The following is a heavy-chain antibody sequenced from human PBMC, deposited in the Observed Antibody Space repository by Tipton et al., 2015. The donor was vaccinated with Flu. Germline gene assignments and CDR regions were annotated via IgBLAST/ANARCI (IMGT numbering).Heavy chain of an antibody. CDR1: GFSFSTYE. CDR3: AKSGGFDS. CDR2: IDDRGSAI. Sequence: GSLRLSCAASGFSFSTYEMNWVRQAPGKGLEWVSYIDDRGSAIWYADSVKGRFTISRDNAKNSLYLQMNSLRAEDTAVFYCAKSGGFDSWNQGALVIVSS. J-gene: IGHJ4*02. D-gene: IGHD1-26*01. V-gene: IGHV3-48*03.